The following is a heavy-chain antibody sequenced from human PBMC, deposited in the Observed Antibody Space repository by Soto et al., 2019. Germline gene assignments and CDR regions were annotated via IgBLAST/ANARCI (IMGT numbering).Heavy chain of an antibody. CDR3: ARVNYDFWSGYTPGGNWFDP. Sequence: SETLSLTCTVSGGSISSYYWSWIRQPPGKGLEWIGYIYYSGSTNYNPSLKSRVTISVDTSKNQFSLKLSSVTAADTAVYYCARVNYDFWSGYTPGGNWFDPWGQGTLVTVSS. CDR2: IYYSGST. V-gene: IGHV4-59*01. J-gene: IGHJ5*02. CDR1: GGSISSYY. D-gene: IGHD3-3*01.